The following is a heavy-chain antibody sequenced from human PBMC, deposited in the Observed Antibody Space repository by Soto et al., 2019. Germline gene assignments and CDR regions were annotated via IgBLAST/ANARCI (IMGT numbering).Heavy chain of an antibody. V-gene: IGHV4-39*01. CDR2: ISYSGST. J-gene: IGHJ5*02. Sequence: SETLSLTCTVSGGSISSNHYYWGWIRQPPGKGLEWIGSISYSGSTYYNPSLKSRVTISVDTSKNQFSLKLTSVTAADTTLYYCARQGYNGSSLNWFDPWGQGTLVTVSS. D-gene: IGHD6-13*01. CDR3: ARQGYNGSSLNWFDP. CDR1: GGSISSNHYY.